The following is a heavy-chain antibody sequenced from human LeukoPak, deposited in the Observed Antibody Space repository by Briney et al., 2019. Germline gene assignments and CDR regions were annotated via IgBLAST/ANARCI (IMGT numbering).Heavy chain of an antibody. CDR2: INPSGGST. V-gene: IGHV1-46*01. Sequence: ATVNVCCKASGYTFTSYYMHWVRQAPGQGLEWMGIINPSGGSTSYAQKFQGRVTMTRDTSTSTVYMELSSLRSEDTAVYYCARDLTYDSSGYYPRGGFDYWGQGTLVTVSS. CDR1: GYTFTSYY. J-gene: IGHJ4*02. CDR3: ARDLTYDSSGYYPRGGFDY. D-gene: IGHD3-22*01.